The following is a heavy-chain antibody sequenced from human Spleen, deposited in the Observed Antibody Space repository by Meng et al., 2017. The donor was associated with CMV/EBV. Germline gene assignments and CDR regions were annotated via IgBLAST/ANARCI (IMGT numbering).Heavy chain of an antibody. CDR2: IYYSGST. CDR1: GGSVSSGSYY. CDR3: ARDRDGYNYNYFDY. J-gene: IGHJ4*02. V-gene: IGHV4-61*01. Sequence: GSLRLSCTVSGGSVSSGSYYWSWIRQPPGKGLEWIGYIYYSGSTNYNPSLKRRVTISVNTSKNQFSLKLSSVTAADTAVYYCARDRDGYNYNYFDYWGQGTLVTVSS. D-gene: IGHD5-24*01.